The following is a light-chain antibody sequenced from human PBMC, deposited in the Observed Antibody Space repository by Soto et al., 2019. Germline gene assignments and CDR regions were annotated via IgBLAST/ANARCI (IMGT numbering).Light chain of an antibody. J-gene: IGKJ1*01. Sequence: EIVLTQSPGTLSLSPGERATLSCRASQSVSGHLAWYQQKPGQAPRLLIYGSSSRATGIPDRVSGSGSGTDFTLTITRLEPEDFAVYYCQQYGSSLWTFGQGTKVEIK. CDR2: GSS. CDR3: QQYGSSLWT. V-gene: IGKV3-20*01. CDR1: QSVSGH.